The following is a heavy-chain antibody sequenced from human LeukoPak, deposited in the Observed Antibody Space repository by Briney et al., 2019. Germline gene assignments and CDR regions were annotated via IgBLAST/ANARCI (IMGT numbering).Heavy chain of an antibody. CDR2: VDLQGST. J-gene: IGHJ4*02. V-gene: IGHV4-4*02. CDR1: GGSITNTNY. CDR3: AREGGPYRPLDY. Sequence: SETLSLTCGVSGGSITNTNYWTWVRQPPGKGLEWIGEVDLQGSTNYNPSLMGRVAISVDKSENHISLQLTSVTAADTAVYYCAREGGPYRPLDYSGQGTLVTVSS.